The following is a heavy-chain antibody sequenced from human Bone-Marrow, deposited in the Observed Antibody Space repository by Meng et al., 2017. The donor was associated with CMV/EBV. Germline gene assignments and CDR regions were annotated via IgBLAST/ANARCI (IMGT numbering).Heavy chain of an antibody. CDR2: FDPEDGET. CDR1: GYTLTELS. D-gene: IGHD3-22*01. CDR3: AREDSSGYYYADYYYGMDV. Sequence: ASVKVSCKVSGYTLTELSRHWVRQAPGKGLEWMGGFDPEDGETIYAQKFQGRVTMTRDTSTSTVYMELSSLRSEDTAVYYCAREDSSGYYYADYYYGMDVWGQGTTVTVSS. J-gene: IGHJ6*02. V-gene: IGHV1-24*01.